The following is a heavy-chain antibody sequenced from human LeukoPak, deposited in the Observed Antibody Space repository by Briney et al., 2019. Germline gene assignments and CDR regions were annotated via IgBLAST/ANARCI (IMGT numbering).Heavy chain of an antibody. V-gene: IGHV1-2*02. CDR2: INPNSGST. CDR1: GGTFSSYA. J-gene: IGHJ4*02. Sequence: ASVKVSCKASGGTFSSYAISWVRQAPGQGLEWMGWINPNSGSTKFAQKFQGRVTLSRDTSISTGYMELSSLRSDDTAVYYCARDEAASPLNSFDYWGQGTLVTVSS. CDR3: ARDEAASPLNSFDY. D-gene: IGHD6-13*01.